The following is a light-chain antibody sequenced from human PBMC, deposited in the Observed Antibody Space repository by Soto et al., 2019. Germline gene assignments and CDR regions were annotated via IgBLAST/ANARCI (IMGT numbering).Light chain of an antibody. J-gene: IGKJ1*01. Sequence: EIVLTQSPATLSLSPGERAALSCRASETVDSFLAWYQQKPGQAPRLLIYDASKRATGIPDRFSGSGSGTDFTLTISRVEPEDFAVFYCQQRNDWPPGITFGQGTKVDIK. CDR1: ETVDSF. CDR2: DAS. CDR3: QQRNDWPPGIT. V-gene: IGKV3-11*01.